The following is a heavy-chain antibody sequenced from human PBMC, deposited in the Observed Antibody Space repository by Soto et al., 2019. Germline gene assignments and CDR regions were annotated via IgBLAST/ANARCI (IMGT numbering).Heavy chain of an antibody. Sequence: EVQLVESGGGLVQPGGSLRLSCAASGFTFSSYDVHWVRQVTGKGLEWVSAIGTAGDTYYPGSEKGRFTISRENAKNSWXHQMNSLRAGDTAVYYCARGFCSGGSCYYYYYGMDVWGQGTTVTVSS. CDR2: IGTAGDT. J-gene: IGHJ6*02. V-gene: IGHV3-13*04. CDR1: GFTFSSYD. D-gene: IGHD2-15*01. CDR3: ARGFCSGGSCYYYYYGMDV.